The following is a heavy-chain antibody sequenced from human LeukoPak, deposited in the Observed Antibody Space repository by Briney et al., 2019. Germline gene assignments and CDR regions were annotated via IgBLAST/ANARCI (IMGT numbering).Heavy chain of an antibody. J-gene: IGHJ4*02. V-gene: IGHV4-39*07. CDR2: IYYSGSA. CDR3: ARGSDFFDY. Sequence: SETLSLTCTVSGGSISSSSYYWGWIRQPPGKGLEWIGFIYYSGSAYYNPSLKSRVSISIDTSKNQFSLTLNSVTAADTAVYYCARGSDFFDYWGQGTLVTVSS. CDR1: GGSISSSSYY.